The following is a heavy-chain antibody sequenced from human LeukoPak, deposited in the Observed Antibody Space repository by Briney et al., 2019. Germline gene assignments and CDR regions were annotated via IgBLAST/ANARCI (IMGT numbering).Heavy chain of an antibody. V-gene: IGHV4-34*01. CDR2: INHSGST. J-gene: IGHJ5*02. CDR1: GGSFSGYY. CDR3: ARGGYYDFWSGRRGWFDP. Sequence: PSETLSLTCAVYGGSFSGYYWSWIRQPPGKGLEWIGEINHSGSTNYNPSLKSRVTISVDTSKNQFSLKLSSVTAADTAVYYCARGGYYDFWSGRRGWFDPWGQGTLVTVSS. D-gene: IGHD3-3*01.